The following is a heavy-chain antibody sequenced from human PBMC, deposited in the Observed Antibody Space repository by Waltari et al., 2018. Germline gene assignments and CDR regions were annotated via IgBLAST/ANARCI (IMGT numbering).Heavy chain of an antibody. Sequence: EVQLVESGGGLVQPGGSLRLSCAASGFTFSSYEMNWVRQAPGKGLEWISYIKSSGTIMTYADSVKGRFTISRDNAKDSLYLQMNSLRAEDTAVYYCAAETATSNYNAFDIWGQGTRVIVSS. D-gene: IGHD1-1*01. J-gene: IGHJ3*02. CDR3: AAETATSNYNAFDI. CDR2: IKSSGTIM. CDR1: GFTFSSYE. V-gene: IGHV3-48*03.